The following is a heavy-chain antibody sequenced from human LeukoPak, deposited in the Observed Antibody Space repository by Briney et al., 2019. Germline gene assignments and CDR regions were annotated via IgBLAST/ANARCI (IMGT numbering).Heavy chain of an antibody. CDR2: IWYDGNEK. J-gene: IGHJ4*02. CDR1: GFTFSRYG. D-gene: IGHD6-19*01. Sequence: GGSLRLSCAASGFTFSRYGMHWVRQAPGKGLEWVAFIWYDGNEKYYGDSVKGRFTISRDNSKNTMYVQMNSLRDEDTAVYYCAKDVVGQQWLENYWGQGTLVTVSS. V-gene: IGHV3-30*02. CDR3: AKDVVGQQWLENY.